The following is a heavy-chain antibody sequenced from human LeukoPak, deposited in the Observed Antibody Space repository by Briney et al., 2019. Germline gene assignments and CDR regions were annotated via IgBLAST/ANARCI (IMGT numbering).Heavy chain of an antibody. D-gene: IGHD2-2*01. CDR1: GGSISSGSYY. CDR3: ARDFEGYCSSTSCLRSDAFDI. Sequence: SETLSLTCTVSGGSISSGSYYWSWIRQPAGKGLEWIGRIYTSGSTNYNPSLKSRVTISVDTSKNQFSLKLSSVTAADTAVYYCARDFEGYCSSTSCLRSDAFDIWGRGTMVTVSS. V-gene: IGHV4-61*02. CDR2: IYTSGST. J-gene: IGHJ3*02.